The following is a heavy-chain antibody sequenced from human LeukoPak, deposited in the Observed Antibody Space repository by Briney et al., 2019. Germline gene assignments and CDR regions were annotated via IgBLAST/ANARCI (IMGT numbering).Heavy chain of an antibody. J-gene: IGHJ4*02. CDR2: ISSSSSTI. CDR3: ARDRGGSYSAIDY. V-gene: IGHV3-48*04. Sequence: GGSLRLSCAASGFTISSYSMNWVRQAPGKGLEWVSFISSSSSTIYYADSVKGRFTISRDNAKNSLYLQMNSLRAEDTAVYYCARDRGGSYSAIDYWGQGTLVTVSS. CDR1: GFTISSYS. D-gene: IGHD1-26*01.